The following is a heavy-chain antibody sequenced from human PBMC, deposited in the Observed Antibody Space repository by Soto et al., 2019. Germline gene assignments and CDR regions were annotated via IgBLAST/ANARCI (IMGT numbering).Heavy chain of an antibody. CDR2: VYHNGGP. Sequence: QVQLQESGPGLVKPSGTLSLTCAVSDGFISSSNYWSWVRQPPGKGLEWIGQVYHNGGPSYNPSLRSRVTMSIDKYKNQFSLNLSAVTAADTAVYFCVRHGGRLFDYWGPGHLVTVSS. CDR1: DGFISSSNY. J-gene: IGHJ4*02. D-gene: IGHD2-15*01. CDR3: VRHGGRLFDY. V-gene: IGHV4-4*02.